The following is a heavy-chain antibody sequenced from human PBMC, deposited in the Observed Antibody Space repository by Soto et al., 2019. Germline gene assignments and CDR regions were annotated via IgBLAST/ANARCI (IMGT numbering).Heavy chain of an antibody. D-gene: IGHD2-2*01. CDR1: GYTFTSYG. V-gene: IGHV1-18*01. CDR3: ARGRYCSSTSCYAGRNWFDP. CDR2: ISAYNGNT. Sequence: QVQLVQSGAEVKKPGASVKVSCKASGYTFTSYGISWVRQAPGQGLEWMGWISAYNGNTNYAQKLQGRVTMTTDTSTSTAYMELSSLRSDDTAVYYCARGRYCSSTSCYAGRNWFDPWGQGTLVTVSS. J-gene: IGHJ5*02.